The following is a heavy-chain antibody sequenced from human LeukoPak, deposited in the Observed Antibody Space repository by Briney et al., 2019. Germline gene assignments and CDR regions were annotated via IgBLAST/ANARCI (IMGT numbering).Heavy chain of an antibody. CDR2: INPSGGST. CDR1: GYTFTSYY. J-gene: IGHJ4*02. V-gene: IGHV1-46*01. Sequence: ASVKVSCKASGYTFTSYYMHWVRQAPGQGLEWMGIINPSGGSTSYAQKFQGRVTMTRDMSTSTDYMELSSLRSEDTAVYYCARDVSAATIDFDYWGQGTLVTVSS. D-gene: IGHD6-13*01. CDR3: ARDVSAATIDFDY.